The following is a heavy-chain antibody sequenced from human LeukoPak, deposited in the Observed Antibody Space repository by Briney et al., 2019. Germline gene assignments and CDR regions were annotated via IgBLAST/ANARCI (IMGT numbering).Heavy chain of an antibody. CDR3: ARDQNGEWFDP. CDR2: ISAYNGNT. J-gene: IGHJ5*02. D-gene: IGHD2-8*01. V-gene: IGHV1-18*01. CDR1: GYTFTSYG. Sequence: AASVTVSCKASGYTFTSYGISWVRQAPGQGLEWMGWISAYNGNTNYAQKLQGRVTMTTDTSTSTAYMELRSLRSDDTAVYYCARDQNGEWFDPWGQGTLVTVSS.